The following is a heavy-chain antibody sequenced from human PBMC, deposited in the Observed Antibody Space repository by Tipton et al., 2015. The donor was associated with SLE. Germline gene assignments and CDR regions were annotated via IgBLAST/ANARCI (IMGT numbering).Heavy chain of an antibody. D-gene: IGHD2-15*01. V-gene: IGHV1-2*06. CDR3: VRPRDVLPAALNWFDS. J-gene: IGHJ5*01. Sequence: QLVQSGAEVKEPGASVRVSCKASGYTFTDYYMHWVRQAPGQGPEWMGRIHPKTGDAYSLQKFRGRVTMTRDTSISTAFMELTKLTSDDTAVYYCVRPRDVLPAALNWFDSWGQGSLVIVSS. CDR1: GYTFTDYY. CDR2: IHPKTGDA.